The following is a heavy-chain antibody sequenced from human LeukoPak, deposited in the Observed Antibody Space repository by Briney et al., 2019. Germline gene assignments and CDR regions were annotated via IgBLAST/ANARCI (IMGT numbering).Heavy chain of an antibody. CDR2: TYYRSKWYN. D-gene: IGHD3-3*01. V-gene: IGHV6-1*01. Sequence: SQTLSLTCAISGDSVSSNSAAWNWIRQSPSRGLEWLGRTYYRSKWYNDYAVSVKSRITINPDTSKNQFSLQLNSVTPEDTAVYYCPGGYDFWSGYYGNNWFDPWGQGTLVTVSS. CDR3: PGGYDFWSGYYGNNWFDP. J-gene: IGHJ5*02. CDR1: GDSVSSNSAA.